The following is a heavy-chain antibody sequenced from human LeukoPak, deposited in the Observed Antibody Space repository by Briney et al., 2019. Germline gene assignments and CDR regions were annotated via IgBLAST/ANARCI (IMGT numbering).Heavy chain of an antibody. Sequence: GGSLRLSCAASGFTFSSYEMNWVRQAPGKGLEWVSYISSSGSTIYYADSVKGRFTTSRDNAKNSLYLQMNSLRAEDTAVYYCARASYYYDSSGPLFDYWGQGTLVTVSS. D-gene: IGHD3-22*01. V-gene: IGHV3-48*03. CDR2: ISSSGSTI. J-gene: IGHJ4*02. CDR1: GFTFSSYE. CDR3: ARASYYYDSSGPLFDY.